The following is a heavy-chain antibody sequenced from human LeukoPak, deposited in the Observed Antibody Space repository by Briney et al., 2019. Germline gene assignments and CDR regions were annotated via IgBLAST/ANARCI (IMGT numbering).Heavy chain of an antibody. Sequence: SETLSLTCTVSGGSISRSSYYWGWIRQPPGKGLEWIGSIYYTGSTYYNPSLKSRVTISVDTSKNQFSLKLSSVTAADTAVYYCARQRSTLTNYYFDYWGQGTLVTVSS. V-gene: IGHV4-39*01. CDR1: GGSISRSSYY. D-gene: IGHD1-1*01. CDR2: IYYTGST. CDR3: ARQRSTLTNYYFDY. J-gene: IGHJ4*02.